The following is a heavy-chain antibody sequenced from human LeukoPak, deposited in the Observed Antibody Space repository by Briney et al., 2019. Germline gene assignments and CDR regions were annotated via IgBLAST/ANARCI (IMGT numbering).Heavy chain of an antibody. J-gene: IGHJ4*02. V-gene: IGHV3-48*03. CDR3: AREKRVDFDY. CDR1: GFTFNSYE. D-gene: IGHD2-15*01. Sequence: GGSLRLSCAASGFTFNSYEMNWVRQAPGEGLEWVSYISSGGSIIYYADSVKGRFTISRDNAKNSLYLQMNSLRAEDTAVYYCAREKRVDFDYWGQGTLVTVSS. CDR2: ISSGGSII.